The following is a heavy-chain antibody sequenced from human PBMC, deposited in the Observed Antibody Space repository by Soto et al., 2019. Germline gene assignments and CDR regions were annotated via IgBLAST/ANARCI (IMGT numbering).Heavy chain of an antibody. V-gene: IGHV3-30-3*01. CDR3: ARAPGIAAAGGTDY. J-gene: IGHJ4*02. Sequence: QVQLVESGGGVVQPGRSLRLSCAASGFTFSSYAMHWVRQAPGTGLEWVAVISYDGSNKYYADSVKGRFTISRDNSKNTLYLQMNSLGAEDTAVYYCARAPGIAAAGGTDYGGQGTLVTVSS. CDR1: GFTFSSYA. CDR2: ISYDGSNK. D-gene: IGHD6-13*01.